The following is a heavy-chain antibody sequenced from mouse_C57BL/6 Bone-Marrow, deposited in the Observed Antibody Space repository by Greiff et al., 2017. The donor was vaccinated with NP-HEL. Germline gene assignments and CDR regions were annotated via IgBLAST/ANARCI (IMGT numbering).Heavy chain of an antibody. D-gene: IGHD1-1*01. CDR1: GFTFSDFY. Sequence: EVKLVESGGGLVQSGRSLRLSCATSGFTFSDFYMEWVRQAPGKGLEWIAASRNKANDYTTEYSASVKGRFIVSRDTSQSILYLQMNALRAEDTAIYYCARDAYPYGSSRYFDVWGTGTTVTVSS. V-gene: IGHV7-1*01. CDR2: SRNKANDYTT. J-gene: IGHJ1*03. CDR3: ARDAYPYGSSRYFDV.